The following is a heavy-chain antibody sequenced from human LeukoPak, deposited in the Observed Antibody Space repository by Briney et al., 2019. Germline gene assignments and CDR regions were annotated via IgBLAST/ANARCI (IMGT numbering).Heavy chain of an antibody. J-gene: IGHJ4*02. V-gene: IGHV3-7*01. CDR2: IKQDGSEI. Sequence: GGSLRLSCAASGFTFSSYWMSWVRQAPGKGLEWVANIKQDGSEIYYVDSVKGRFTISRDNAKNSLYLQMNSLRAEDTAVYYCARVKGDIAAAGTGWDYFDYWGQGTLVTVSS. CDR1: GFTFSSYW. D-gene: IGHD6-13*01. CDR3: ARVKGDIAAAGTGWDYFDY.